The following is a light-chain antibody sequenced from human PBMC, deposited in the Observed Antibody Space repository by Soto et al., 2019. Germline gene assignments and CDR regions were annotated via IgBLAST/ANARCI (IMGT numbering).Light chain of an antibody. CDR1: QIISSF. CDR2: LAS. CDR3: QQSYTVPLT. Sequence: DIQMTQSPSSLSASVGDRVTIPCRASQIISSFLNWYQQKPGKAPKLLIFLASSLQSGVPSRFSGSGSGADFTLTISSLQPEDFATYYCQQSYTVPLTFGQGTKVDI. V-gene: IGKV1-39*01. J-gene: IGKJ1*01.